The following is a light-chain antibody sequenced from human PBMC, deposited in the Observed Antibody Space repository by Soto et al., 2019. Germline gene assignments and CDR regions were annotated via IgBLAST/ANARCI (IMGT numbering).Light chain of an antibody. CDR1: SSDVGSYNL. J-gene: IGLJ1*01. CDR3: CSFTSSNTHV. CDR2: EAN. V-gene: IGLV2-23*01. Sequence: QSVLTQPASVSGSPGQSITISCTGTSSDVGSYNLVSWYQQHPGKAPKLLIYEANKRPSGVSNRFSGSKSGNTASLTISGLQAEDEADYYCCSFTSSNTHVFGAGTKVTVL.